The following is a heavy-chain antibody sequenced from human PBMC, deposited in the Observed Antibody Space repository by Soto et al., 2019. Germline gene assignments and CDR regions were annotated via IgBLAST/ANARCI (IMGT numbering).Heavy chain of an antibody. CDR3: AGINAGY. J-gene: IGHJ4*02. CDR1: GGSISSYY. V-gene: IGHV4-59*01. Sequence: QVQLQESGPGLVKPSETLSLTCTVSGGSISSYYWSWIRQPPGKGLEWIGYIYYSGSTNYNPSLKSRVTISVDTSKNQFSLKLSSVTAADTAVDYCAGINAGYWGQGTLVTVSS. CDR2: IYYSGST.